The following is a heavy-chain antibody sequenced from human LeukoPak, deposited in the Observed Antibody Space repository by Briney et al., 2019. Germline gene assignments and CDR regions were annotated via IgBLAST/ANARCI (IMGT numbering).Heavy chain of an antibody. CDR3: ARGAVAGRSHFDF. CDR1: GGSISSSY. Sequence: SETLSLTCTVSGGSISSSYWSWIRQPAGKGLEWIGRIYGTGRTNYNPSLKSRVAMSVDTSKNHFSLNLDSVTAADTAVYYCARGAVAGRSHFDFWGQGTLVTVSS. V-gene: IGHV4-4*07. CDR2: IYGTGRT. D-gene: IGHD6-19*01. J-gene: IGHJ4*02.